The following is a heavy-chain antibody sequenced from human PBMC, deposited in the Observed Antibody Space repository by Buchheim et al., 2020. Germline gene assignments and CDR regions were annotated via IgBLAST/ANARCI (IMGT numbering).Heavy chain of an antibody. Sequence: QVQLQESGPRLVKPSETLSLTCTVSGGSISGYYWSWIRQPPEKGLEWIGYVSYSGTTVYEPSLERRVTISVDTPNTQFLLKLTSATAADTAVYYCARVRASGWYFFDFWGQGTL. D-gene: IGHD6-19*01. CDR3: ARVRASGWYFFDF. CDR1: GGSISGYY. J-gene: IGHJ4*02. CDR2: VSYSGTT. V-gene: IGHV4-59*01.